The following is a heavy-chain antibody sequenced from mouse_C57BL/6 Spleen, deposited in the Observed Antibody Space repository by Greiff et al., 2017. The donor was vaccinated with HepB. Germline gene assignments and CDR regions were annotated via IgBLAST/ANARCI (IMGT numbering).Heavy chain of an antibody. CDR1: GYAFSSYW. J-gene: IGHJ2*01. Sequence: VQLQQSGAELVKPGASVKISCKASGYAFSSYWMNWVKRRPGKGLEWIGQIYPGDGDTNYNGKFKGKATLTADKSSSTAYMQLSSLTSEDSAVYFCATGWDVDFDYWGQGTTLTVSS. D-gene: IGHD4-1*01. V-gene: IGHV1-80*01. CDR2: IYPGDGDT. CDR3: ATGWDVDFDY.